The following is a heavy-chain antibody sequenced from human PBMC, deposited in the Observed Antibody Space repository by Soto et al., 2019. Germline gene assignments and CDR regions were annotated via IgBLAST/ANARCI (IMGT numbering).Heavy chain of an antibody. CDR1: GYTFTGYY. J-gene: IGHJ4*02. CDR3: TLGYYDSSGYHDC. CDR2: INPNSGGT. Sequence: ASVKVSCKASGYTFTGYYMQWVRQAPGQGLEWMGWINPNSGGTNYAQKFQGWVTMTRDTSISTAYMELSRLRSEDTAVYYCTLGYYDSSGYHDCWGQGILVTVSS. V-gene: IGHV1-2*04. D-gene: IGHD3-22*01.